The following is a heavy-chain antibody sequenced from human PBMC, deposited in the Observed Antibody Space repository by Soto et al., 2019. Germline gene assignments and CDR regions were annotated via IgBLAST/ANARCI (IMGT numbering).Heavy chain of an antibody. Sequence: ASVKVSCKASGYTFTSYYMHWVRQAPGQGLEWMGIINPSGGSTTYAQKFKGRVTMTRDTSTGTVYMELSSLRSEDTAVYYCARDTGSCNGDSCYSIYGMDVWGQGTTVTVSS. CDR1: GYTFTSYY. J-gene: IGHJ6*02. V-gene: IGHV1-46*01. D-gene: IGHD2-21*01. CDR2: INPSGGST. CDR3: ARDTGSCNGDSCYSIYGMDV.